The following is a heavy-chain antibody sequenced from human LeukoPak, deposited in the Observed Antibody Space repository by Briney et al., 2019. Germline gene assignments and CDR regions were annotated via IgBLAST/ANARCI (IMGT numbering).Heavy chain of an antibody. CDR2: IYYSGST. D-gene: IGHD2-2*01. Sequence: SETLSLTCTVSGGSISSYYWSWIRQPPGKGLEWIGYIYYSGSTNYNPSLKSRVTISVDTSKNQFSLKLCSVTAADTAVYYCARVVGSYCSSTSCLDWFDPWGQGTLVTASS. J-gene: IGHJ5*02. V-gene: IGHV4-59*01. CDR1: GGSISSYY. CDR3: ARVVGSYCSSTSCLDWFDP.